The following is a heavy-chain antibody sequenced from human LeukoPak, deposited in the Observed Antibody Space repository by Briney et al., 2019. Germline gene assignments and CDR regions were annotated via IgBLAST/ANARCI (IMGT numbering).Heavy chain of an antibody. D-gene: IGHD6-13*01. CDR3: ARSRGPLAAAAGTKNAFDI. CDR1: GYTFTSYY. J-gene: IGHJ3*02. CDR2: INPSGGST. Sequence: GASVKVSCKASGYTFTSYYMHWVRQAPGQGLEWMGIINPSGGSTSYAQKFQGRVTMTRDTSTSTVYMEPSSLRSEDTAVYYCARSRGPLAAAAGTKNAFDIWGQGTMVTVSS. V-gene: IGHV1-46*01.